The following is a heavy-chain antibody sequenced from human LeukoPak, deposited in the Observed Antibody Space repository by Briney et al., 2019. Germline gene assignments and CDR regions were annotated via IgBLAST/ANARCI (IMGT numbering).Heavy chain of an antibody. D-gene: IGHD7-27*01. CDR3: ARETNWGSLWTIIRQAGFDY. V-gene: IGHV1-18*01. CDR2: ISANNGNT. CDR1: GYTFTSYG. Sequence: GASVKVSCKASGYTFTSYGISWVRQSPGQGLEWMGWISANNGNTNYAQKLQGRVTMTTDTSTSTAYMELRSLRSDDTAVYYCARETNWGSLWTIIRQAGFDYWGQGTLVTVSS. J-gene: IGHJ4*02.